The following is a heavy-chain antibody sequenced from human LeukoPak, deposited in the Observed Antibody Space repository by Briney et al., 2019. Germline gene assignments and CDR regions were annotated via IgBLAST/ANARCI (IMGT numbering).Heavy chain of an antibody. CDR3: AKDFRRDGSNYYFDY. D-gene: IGHD5-24*01. J-gene: IGHJ4*02. CDR2: IRYDGSNK. Sequence: PGGSLRLSCAASGFTFSSYGMHWVRQAPGKGLEWVAFIRYDGSNKYYADSVKGRFTISRDNSKNTLYLQMNSLRAEDTAVYYCAKDFRRDGSNYYFDYWGQGTLVTVSS. V-gene: IGHV3-30*02. CDR1: GFTFSSYG.